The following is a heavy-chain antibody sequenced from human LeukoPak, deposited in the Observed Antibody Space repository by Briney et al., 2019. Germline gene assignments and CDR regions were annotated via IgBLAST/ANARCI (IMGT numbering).Heavy chain of an antibody. CDR1: GFILSNYG. D-gene: IGHD6-19*01. V-gene: IGHV3-33*01. CDR3: AREWGRIAVAGGPGY. Sequence: GGSLRLSCEASGFILSNYGMHWVRQAPGKGLEWVALIWYDGKTKFHADSVKGRFTISRDNSGNTLFLQMSSLRVEDTAIYYCAREWGRIAVAGGPGYWGQGALVTVSS. J-gene: IGHJ4*02. CDR2: IWYDGKTK.